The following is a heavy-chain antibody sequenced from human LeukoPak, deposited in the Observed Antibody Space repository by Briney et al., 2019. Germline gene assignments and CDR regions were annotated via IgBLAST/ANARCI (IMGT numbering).Heavy chain of an antibody. J-gene: IGHJ5*02. D-gene: IGHD6-13*01. CDR2: ISAYNGNT. Sequence: GASVKVSCKASGYTFTSYGIRWVRQAPGQGLEWMGWISAYNGNTNYAQKFQGRVTMTRDTSTSTVYMELSSLRSEDTAVYYCARTDSKNWFDPWGQGTLVTVSS. V-gene: IGHV1-18*01. CDR1: GYTFTSYG. CDR3: ARTDSKNWFDP.